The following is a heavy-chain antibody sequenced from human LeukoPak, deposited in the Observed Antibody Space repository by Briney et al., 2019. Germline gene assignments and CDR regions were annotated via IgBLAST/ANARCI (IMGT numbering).Heavy chain of an antibody. J-gene: IGHJ4*02. CDR3: AREGYSGYDSTLYYFDY. V-gene: IGHV4-59*01. D-gene: IGHD5-12*01. Sequence: SETLSLTCTVSGGSISSYYWSWIRQPPGKGLEWIGYIYYSGSTNYNPSLKSRVTISVDTSKNQFSLKLSSVTAADKAVYYCAREGYSGYDSTLYYFDYWGQGTLVTVSS. CDR1: GGSISSYY. CDR2: IYYSGST.